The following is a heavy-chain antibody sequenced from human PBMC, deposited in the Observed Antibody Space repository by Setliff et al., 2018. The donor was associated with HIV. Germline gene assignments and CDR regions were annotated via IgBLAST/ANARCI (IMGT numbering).Heavy chain of an antibody. CDR2: INPNSGGT. Sequence: GASVKVSCKASGYTFTGYYMHWVRQAPGQGLEWMGWINPNSGGTNYAQKFQGRVTMTRDTSISTAYMELSRLRSDDTAVYYCARGDPRFGELLSYYYYGMDVWGQGTTVTVSS. CDR1: GYTFTGYY. J-gene: IGHJ6*02. CDR3: ARGDPRFGELLSYYYYGMDV. D-gene: IGHD3-10*01. V-gene: IGHV1-2*02.